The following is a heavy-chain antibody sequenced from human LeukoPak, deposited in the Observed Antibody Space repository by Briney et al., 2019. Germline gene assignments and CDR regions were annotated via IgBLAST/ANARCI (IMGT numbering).Heavy chain of an antibody. D-gene: IGHD2-2*01. CDR2: ISYDGSNK. CDR3: AREVPGSSAFDS. V-gene: IGHV3-30-3*01. Sequence: GGSLRLSCAASGFTFSSYAMHWVRQAPGKGLEWVAVISYDGSNKYYADSVKGRFTISRDNSKNTLYLQMNSLRAEETAVYYCAREVPGSSAFDSWGQGTMVTVSS. J-gene: IGHJ3*02. CDR1: GFTFSSYA.